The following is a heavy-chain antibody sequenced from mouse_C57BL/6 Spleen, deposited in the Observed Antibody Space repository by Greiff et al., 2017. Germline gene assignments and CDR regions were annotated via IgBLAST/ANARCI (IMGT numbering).Heavy chain of an antibody. D-gene: IGHD1-1*01. CDR3: AKYYGGSYWYFEG. J-gene: IGHJ1*03. CDR2: IYPGDGDT. CDR1: GYAFSSSW. Sequence: VQLQQSGPELVKPGASVKISCKASGYAFSSSWMNWVKQRPGKGLEWIGRIYPGDGDTNYNGKFKGKATLTADKSSSTAYMQLSSLTSEASAVYFCAKYYGGSYWYFEGWGTGTTVTVAS. V-gene: IGHV1-82*01.